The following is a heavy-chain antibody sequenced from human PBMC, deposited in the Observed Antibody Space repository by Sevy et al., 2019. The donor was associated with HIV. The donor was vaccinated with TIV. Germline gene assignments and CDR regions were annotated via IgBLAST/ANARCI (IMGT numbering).Heavy chain of an antibody. V-gene: IGHV1-8*01. D-gene: IGHD6-19*01. CDR3: ARGDGWAHGGGLDV. CDR2: MNPNSGDT. J-gene: IGHJ6*02. Sequence: ASVKVSCKTSGYTFSRYDINWVRQATGQGLEWMGWMNPNSGDTGYAQKFQGRVTMTRNTSISTAYMELSSLRSEDTAVYYCARGDGWAHGGGLDVRGQGTTVTVSS. CDR1: GYTFSRYD.